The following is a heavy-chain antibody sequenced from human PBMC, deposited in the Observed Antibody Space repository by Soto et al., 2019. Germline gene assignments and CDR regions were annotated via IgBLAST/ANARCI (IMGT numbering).Heavy chain of an antibody. CDR3: ARGPPGYSSRWYDF. D-gene: IGHD6-19*01. CDR2: IYYSGST. J-gene: IGHJ5*01. CDR1: GGSISSGGYS. V-gene: IGHV4-31*11. Sequence: SETLSLTCAVSGGSISSGGYSWSWIRQPPGKGLEWIGYIYYSGSTYYNPSLKSRVTISVDTSKNQFSLKLSSVTAADTAVYYCARGPPGYSSRWYDFWGQGTLVTVS.